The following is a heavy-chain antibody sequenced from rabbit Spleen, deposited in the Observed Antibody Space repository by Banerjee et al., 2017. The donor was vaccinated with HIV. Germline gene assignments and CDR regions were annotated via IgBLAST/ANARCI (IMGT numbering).Heavy chain of an antibody. J-gene: IGHJ4*01. Sequence: QSLEESGGGLVKPGASLTLTCKASGFSFSISYWICWVRQAPGKGLEWIGCINTGGGNTDYASWAKGRFTISKTSSTTVTLQMTSLTAADTATYFCGRDLANDPYYQLALWGPGTLVTVS. CDR1: GFSFSISYW. V-gene: IGHV1S40*01. D-gene: IGHD3-3*01. CDR2: INTGGGNT. CDR3: GRDLANDPYYQLAL.